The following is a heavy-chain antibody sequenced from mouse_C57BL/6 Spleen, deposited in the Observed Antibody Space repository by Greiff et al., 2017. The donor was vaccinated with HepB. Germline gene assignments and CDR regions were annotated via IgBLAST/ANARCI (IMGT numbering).Heavy chain of an antibody. CDR1: GYSITSGYY. CDR2: ISYDGSN. J-gene: IGHJ1*03. D-gene: IGHD4-1*01. Sequence: EVQLQESGPGLVKPSQSLSLTCSVTGYSITSGYYWNWIRQFPGNKLEWMGYISYDGSNNYNPSLKNRISITRDTSKNQFFLKLNSVTTEDTATYYCARRRTGTDWYFDVWGTGTTVTVSS. V-gene: IGHV3-6*01. CDR3: ARRRTGTDWYFDV.